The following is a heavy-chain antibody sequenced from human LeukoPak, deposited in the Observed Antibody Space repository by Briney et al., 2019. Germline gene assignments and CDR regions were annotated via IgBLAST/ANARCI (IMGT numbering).Heavy chain of an antibody. J-gene: IGHJ4*02. V-gene: IGHV3-30*02. D-gene: IGHD3-3*01. CDR1: GFTFSSYG. Sequence: PGGSLRLSCAASGFTFSSYGMHWVRQAPGKGLEWVAFIRYDGSNKYYADSVKGRFTISRDNSKNTLYLQMNSLRAEDTAVYYCAKTGGSGYERIDYWGQGTLVTVSS. CDR2: IRYDGSNK. CDR3: AKTGGSGYERIDY.